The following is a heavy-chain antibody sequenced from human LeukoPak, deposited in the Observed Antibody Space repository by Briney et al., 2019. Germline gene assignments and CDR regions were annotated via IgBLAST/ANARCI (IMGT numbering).Heavy chain of an antibody. CDR2: IYYSGTT. J-gene: IGHJ4*02. Sequence: PSETLSLTCTVSGGSFSDYYWSWIRQPPGKGLEWIGYIYYSGTTNFNPSLKSRVTISVDTSKNQVSLKLRSVTAADTAVYYCASLGGTYDYWGQGILVTVSS. V-gene: IGHV4-59*08. CDR1: GGSFSDYY. D-gene: IGHD1-26*01. CDR3: ASLGGTYDY.